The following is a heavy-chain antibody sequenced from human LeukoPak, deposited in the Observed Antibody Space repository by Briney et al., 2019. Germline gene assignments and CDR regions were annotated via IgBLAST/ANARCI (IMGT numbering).Heavy chain of an antibody. J-gene: IGHJ5*02. CDR1: GGSINSGSYY. CDR2: IYTSGST. D-gene: IGHD3-10*01. CDR3: ATSRFSGGLGRFDP. V-gene: IGHV4-61*02. Sequence: SETLSLTCTVSGGSINSGSYYYHWIRQPAGKGLEWIGRIYTSGSTIYNPSLESRVTISVDTSKNQVSLKLTSVTAADTALYYCATSRFSGGLGRFDPWGQGTMVTVSS.